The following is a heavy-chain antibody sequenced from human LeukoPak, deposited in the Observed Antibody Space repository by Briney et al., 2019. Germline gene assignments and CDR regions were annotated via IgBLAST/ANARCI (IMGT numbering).Heavy chain of an antibody. D-gene: IGHD3-22*01. CDR3: ARIVLPYYYDTTALKGYFDL. CDR1: GGSFTGYY. CDR2: INRNGNT. Sequence: SETLSLTCAVYGGSFTGYYWSWIRQPPGKGLEWIGEINRNGNTNYNPSLNSRVTMSVDTSKKQFSLNLSPVTAADTAVYYCARIVLPYYYDTTALKGYFDLWGRGTLVTVSS. V-gene: IGHV4-34*01. J-gene: IGHJ2*01.